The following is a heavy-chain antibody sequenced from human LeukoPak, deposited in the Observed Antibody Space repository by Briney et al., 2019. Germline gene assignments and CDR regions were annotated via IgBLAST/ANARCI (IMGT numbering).Heavy chain of an antibody. V-gene: IGHV4-59*08. J-gene: IGHJ6*02. CDR1: GGSISSYY. D-gene: IGHD6-19*01. Sequence: SETLSLTCTVSGGSISSYYWSWIRQPPGKGLEWIGYIYYSGCTNYNPSLKSRVTISVDTSKNQFSLKLSSVTAADTAVYYCARGRGAVAGTPYYYGMDVWGQGTTVTVSS. CDR3: ARGRGAVAGTPYYYGMDV. CDR2: IYYSGCT.